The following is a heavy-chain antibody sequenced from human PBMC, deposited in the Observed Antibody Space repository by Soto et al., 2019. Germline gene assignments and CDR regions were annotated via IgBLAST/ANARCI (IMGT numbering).Heavy chain of an antibody. J-gene: IGHJ5*02. CDR3: ARVYSGYDSYCFEP. Sequence: SETLSLTCTVSGGSVSSGSYYWSWIRQPPGKGLDWIGYIYHSGSTNYNPSLKSRVTISLDTSKNQFSLNLRSVTAADTAVYYCARVYSGYDSYCFEPWGQGTLVTVSS. V-gene: IGHV4-61*01. D-gene: IGHD5-12*01. CDR2: IYHSGST. CDR1: GGSVSSGSYY.